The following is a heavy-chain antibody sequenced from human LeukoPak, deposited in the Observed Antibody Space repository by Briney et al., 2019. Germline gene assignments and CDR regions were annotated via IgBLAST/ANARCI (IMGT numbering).Heavy chain of an antibody. D-gene: IGHD3-22*01. CDR3: ASSGDDSSGYRLGGNAFDI. CDR2: IIPIFGTA. V-gene: IGHV1-69*06. CDR1: GGTLSSYA. J-gene: IGHJ3*02. Sequence: SVKVSCKASGGTLSSYAISWVRQAPGQGLEWMGGIIPIFGTANYAQKFQGRVTITADKSTSTAYMELSSLRSEDTAVYYCASSGDDSSGYRLGGNAFDIWGQGTMVTVSS.